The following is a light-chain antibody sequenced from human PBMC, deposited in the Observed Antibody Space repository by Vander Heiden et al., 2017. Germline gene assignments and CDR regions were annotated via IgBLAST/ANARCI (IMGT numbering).Light chain of an antibody. V-gene: IGKV3-11*01. CDR3: QQRSDRLT. Sequence: TVFTDSPATLSVCPGERATLPCRASQSVTTDLAWYQQKPGQAPSLLISDASGRATGIPARFSGSGSGTDFTLTISSLEPDDSAFYYCQQRSDRLTFGGGTKVEIK. CDR2: DAS. J-gene: IGKJ4*01. CDR1: QSVTTD.